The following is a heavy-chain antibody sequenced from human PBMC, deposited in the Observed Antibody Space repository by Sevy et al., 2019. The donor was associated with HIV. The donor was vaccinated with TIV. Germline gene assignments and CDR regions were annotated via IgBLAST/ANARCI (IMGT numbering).Heavy chain of an antibody. D-gene: IGHD2-2*01. CDR3: AKDIVVVPAARGWFDP. CDR1: GFTFSSYA. J-gene: IGHJ5*02. V-gene: IGHV3-23*01. Sequence: GGSLRLSCAASGFTFSSYAMSWVRQAPGKGLEWVSAISGSGSSTYYADSVKGRFTISRDNSKNTLYLQMNSLRAEDTAVSYCAKDIVVVPAARGWFDPWGQGTLVTVSS. CDR2: ISGSGSST.